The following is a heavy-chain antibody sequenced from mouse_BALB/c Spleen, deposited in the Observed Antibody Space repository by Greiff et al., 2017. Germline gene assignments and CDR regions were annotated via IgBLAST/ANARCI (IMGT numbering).Heavy chain of an antibody. J-gene: IGHJ2*01. Sequence: EVKLQESGAELVRSGASVKLSCTASGFNIKDYYMHWVKQRPEQGLEWIGWIDPENGDTEYAPKFQGKATMTADTSSNTAYLHLSSLTSEDTAVYYCNGHDYWGQGTTLTVSS. CDR2: IDPENGDT. V-gene: IGHV14-4*02. CDR1: GFNIKDYY. CDR3: NGHDY.